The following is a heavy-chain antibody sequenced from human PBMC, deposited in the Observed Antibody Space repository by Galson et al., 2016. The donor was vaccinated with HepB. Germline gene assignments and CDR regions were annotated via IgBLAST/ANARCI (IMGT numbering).Heavy chain of an antibody. CDR2: IYPDDADT. V-gene: IGHV5-51*01. CDR3: ATRTCLLGPFDI. Sequence: QSGAEVKKPGESLKISCEGSGYTFSTYWIAWVRQMPGKGLEWMGIIYPDDADTRYSPSFQGLVTISVDKSISTAYLQWSSLRASDTAMYYCATRTCLLGPFDIWGQGTMVTLSS. CDR1: GYTFSTYW. D-gene: IGHD5/OR15-5a*01. J-gene: IGHJ3*02.